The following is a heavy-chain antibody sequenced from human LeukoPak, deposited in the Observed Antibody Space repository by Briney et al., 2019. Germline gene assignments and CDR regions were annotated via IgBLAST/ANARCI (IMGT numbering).Heavy chain of an antibody. CDR1: GYSFRHYW. CDR3: ARGRWGYYGSGSYGDYFDY. J-gene: IGHJ4*02. D-gene: IGHD3-10*01. V-gene: IGHV5-51*01. Sequence: GESLKISCKASGYSFRHYWISWVRQMPGKGLEWMGIIYPGDSDTRYSPSFQGQVTISADKSISTAYLQWSSLKASDTAMYYCARGRWGYYGSGSYGDYFDYWGQGTLVTVSS. CDR2: IYPGDSDT.